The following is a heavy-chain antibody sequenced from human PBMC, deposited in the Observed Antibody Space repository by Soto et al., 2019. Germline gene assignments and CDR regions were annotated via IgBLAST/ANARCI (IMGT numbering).Heavy chain of an antibody. D-gene: IGHD3-9*01. CDR1: GGSISSGGYS. J-gene: IGHJ4*02. CDR3: ARDEGGYDILTGYYKAHHFDY. Sequence: PSETLSLTCAVSGGSISSGGYSWSWIRQPPGKGLEWIGYIYHSGSTYYNPSLKSRVTISVDRSKDQFSLKLSSVTAADTAVYYCARDEGGYDILTGYYKAHHFDYWGQGVPVTVSS. V-gene: IGHV4-30-2*01. CDR2: IYHSGST.